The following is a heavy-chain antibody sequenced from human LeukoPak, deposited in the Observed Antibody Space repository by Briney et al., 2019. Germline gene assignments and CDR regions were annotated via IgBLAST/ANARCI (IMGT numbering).Heavy chain of an antibody. D-gene: IGHD4-17*01. CDR2: INPNSGGT. CDR1: GYTFTGYY. CDR3: ARDPPYGDYSWFDP. J-gene: IGHJ5*02. Sequence: GASVKVSCKASGYTFTGYYMHWVRQAPGQGLEWMGWINPNSGGTNYAQKFQGRVTMTRDTSISTAYMELSRLRSDDTAVYYCARDPPYGDYSWFDPWGQGTLVTVSS. V-gene: IGHV1-2*02.